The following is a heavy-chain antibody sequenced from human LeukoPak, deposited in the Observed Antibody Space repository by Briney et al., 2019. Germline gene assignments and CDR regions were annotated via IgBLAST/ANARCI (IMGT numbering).Heavy chain of an antibody. V-gene: IGHV3-23*01. CDR3: AKSYNYGSGSYYNHFDS. J-gene: IGHJ4*02. CDR2: ISGSGGST. CDR1: GFTFSSYA. D-gene: IGHD3-10*01. Sequence: PGGSLRLSCAASGFTFSSYAMSWVRQAPGKGLEWVSAISGSGGSTYYADSVKGRFTISGDNSKNTLSLQMNSLRAEDTALYYCAKSYNYGSGSYYNHFDSWGQGTLVTVSS.